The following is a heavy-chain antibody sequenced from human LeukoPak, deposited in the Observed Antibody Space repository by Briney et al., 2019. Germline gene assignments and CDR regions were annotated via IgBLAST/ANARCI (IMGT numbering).Heavy chain of an antibody. V-gene: IGHV3-23*01. Sequence: GGSLRLSCVVSGFTFSSYWMNWVRQAPGKGLEWVSAISGSGFTYYADSVKGRFTISRDNSKNTLYLQMNSLRAEDTAVYYCARGLYSSSPWGRGTLVTVSS. J-gene: IGHJ4*02. CDR1: GFTFSSYW. CDR3: ARGLYSSSP. D-gene: IGHD6-6*01. CDR2: ISGSGFT.